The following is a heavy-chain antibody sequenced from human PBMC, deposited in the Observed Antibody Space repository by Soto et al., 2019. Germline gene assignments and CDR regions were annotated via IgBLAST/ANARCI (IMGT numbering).Heavy chain of an antibody. CDR3: ARVIDQDYYYGMDV. D-gene: IGHD2-2*01. CDR1: GGSISSYY. V-gene: IGHV4-59*01. CDR2: IYYSGST. Sequence: SETLSLTCTVSGGSISSYYWSWIRQPPGKGLEWIGYIYYSGSTNYNPSLKSRVTISVDTSKNQFSLKLSSVTAADTAVYYCARVIDQDYYYGMDVWGQGTTVTSP. J-gene: IGHJ6*02.